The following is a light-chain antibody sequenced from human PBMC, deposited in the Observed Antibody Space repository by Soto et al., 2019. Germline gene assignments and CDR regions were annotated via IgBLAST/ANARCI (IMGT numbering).Light chain of an antibody. CDR2: MVS. J-gene: IGKJ3*01. CDR1: QSLVYSDGNTY. CDR3: LPGTPLPFP. Sequence: DVVMTQSPLSLPVTLGQPASISCRSSQSLVYSDGNTYFNWFQQRPGQSPRRLIYMVSNRDSGVPDRFRGRWLGHYFHIKIRRVGAGGVGVYFCLPGTPLPFPFRPGTKVDVK. V-gene: IGKV2-30*01.